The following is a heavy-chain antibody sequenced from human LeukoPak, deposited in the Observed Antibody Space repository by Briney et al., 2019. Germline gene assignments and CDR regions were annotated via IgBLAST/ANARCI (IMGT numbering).Heavy chain of an antibody. CDR1: GYTFTGYY. Sequence: ASVKVSCKASGYTFTGYYMHWVRQAPGQGLEWMGWINPNSGGTNYAQKFQGRVTMTRDTSISTAYMELSRLRSDDTAVYYCARVSIAAAPPDYWGQGTLVTVSS. CDR3: ARVSIAAAPPDY. D-gene: IGHD6-13*01. V-gene: IGHV1-2*02. CDR2: INPNSGGT. J-gene: IGHJ4*02.